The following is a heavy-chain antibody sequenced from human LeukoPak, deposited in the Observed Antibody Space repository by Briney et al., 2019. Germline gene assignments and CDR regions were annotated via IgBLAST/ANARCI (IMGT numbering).Heavy chain of an antibody. CDR1: GFTVSSNY. Sequence: GGSLRLSCAASGFTVSSNYMSWVRQAPGKGLEWASVIYSGGSTYYADSVKGRFTISRDNSKNTLYLQMNSLRAEDTAVYYCASSDSSSWHNNWFDPWGQGTLVTVSS. CDR2: IYSGGST. CDR3: ASSDSSSWHNNWFDP. V-gene: IGHV3-53*01. J-gene: IGHJ5*02. D-gene: IGHD6-13*01.